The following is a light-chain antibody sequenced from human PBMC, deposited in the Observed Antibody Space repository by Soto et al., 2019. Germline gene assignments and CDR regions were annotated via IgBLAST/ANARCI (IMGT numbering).Light chain of an antibody. CDR3: QQYNNWPPWT. Sequence: EIVMTQSPATLSVSPGERATFSCRASQSVSSNLAWYQQKPGQAPRLLIYGASIRATGIPARFSGSGSGTEFTLTISTLQSEDFAVYYCQQYNNWPPWTFSQGTKVDIK. V-gene: IGKV3-15*01. CDR1: QSVSSN. J-gene: IGKJ1*01. CDR2: GAS.